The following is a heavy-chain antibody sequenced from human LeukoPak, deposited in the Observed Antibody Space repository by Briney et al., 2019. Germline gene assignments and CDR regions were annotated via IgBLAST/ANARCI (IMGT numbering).Heavy chain of an antibody. Sequence: ASVKVSCKVSGYTLTELSMHWVRQAPGKGFEWMGGFDPEDGETIYAQKFQGRVTMTEDTSTDTAYMELSSLRSEDTAVYYCATTLLAARSGFPFDYWGQGTLVTVSS. CDR3: ATTLLAARSGFPFDY. J-gene: IGHJ4*02. CDR1: GYTLTELS. D-gene: IGHD6-6*01. V-gene: IGHV1-24*01. CDR2: FDPEDGET.